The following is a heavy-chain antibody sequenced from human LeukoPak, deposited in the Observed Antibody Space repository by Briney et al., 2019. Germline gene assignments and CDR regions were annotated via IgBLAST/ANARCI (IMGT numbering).Heavy chain of an antibody. CDR2: ISHDGTT. CDR1: GGSIDITNY. CDR3: SRESGAFCPFGY. V-gene: IGHV4-4*02. D-gene: IGHD1-26*01. Sequence: SETLSLTCGVSGGSIDITNYWSWVRQAPGRGLEWIGEISHDGTTNYNSSLRSRVAMSFDRANNQFSLSLASVTAADTAIYYCSRESGAFCPFGYWGQGTLVIVPP. J-gene: IGHJ4*02.